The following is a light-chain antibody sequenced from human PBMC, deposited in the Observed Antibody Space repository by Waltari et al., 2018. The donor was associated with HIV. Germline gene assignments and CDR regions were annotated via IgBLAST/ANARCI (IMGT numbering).Light chain of an antibody. CDR2: QTS. Sequence: DVVLTQAPLSSPVTLGQTASISCKSSQSLVHSDGNTYLSWLQQRPGQPPRLFISQTSKRFSGDPDRFTGSGAGTDCTLNITKLEDDDVGLYYCMQATAFPWTIGQGTKVEVK. CDR1: QSLVHSDGNTY. CDR3: MQATAFPWT. V-gene: IGKV2-24*01. J-gene: IGKJ1*01.